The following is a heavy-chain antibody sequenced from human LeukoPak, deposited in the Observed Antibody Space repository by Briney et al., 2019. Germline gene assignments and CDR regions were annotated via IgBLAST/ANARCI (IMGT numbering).Heavy chain of an antibody. D-gene: IGHD3-10*01. CDR1: GGPFSGYF. J-gene: IGHJ4*02. Sequence: SETLSLTCAVSGGPFSGYFWSWIRQSSGKGLEWIGEIHNGGTTNYNPSLNSRVTISEDTSKNQFYLNLSSVTAADTAVYYCARRYYYNLGSFPFDFWGQGTLVTVSS. V-gene: IGHV4-34*01. CDR2: IHNGGTT. CDR3: ARRYYYNLGSFPFDF.